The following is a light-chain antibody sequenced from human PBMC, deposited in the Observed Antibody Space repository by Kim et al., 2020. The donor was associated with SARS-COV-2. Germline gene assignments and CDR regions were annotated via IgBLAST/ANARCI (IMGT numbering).Light chain of an antibody. Sequence: LGQTVRITCRGDSLRSYYASWYQQKPGQAPVLVIYGKNNRPSGIPDRFSGSSSGNTASLTITGAQAEDEADYYCNSRDSSGNHVVFGGGTQLTVL. J-gene: IGLJ2*01. CDR1: SLRSYY. CDR2: GKN. CDR3: NSRDSSGNHVV. V-gene: IGLV3-19*01.